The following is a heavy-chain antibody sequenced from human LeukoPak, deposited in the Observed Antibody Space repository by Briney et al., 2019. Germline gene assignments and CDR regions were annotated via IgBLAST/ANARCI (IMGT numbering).Heavy chain of an antibody. Sequence: GGSLRLSCVASGFTFSSYGMHWVRQAPGKGLEWVAVISYDGSNKYYADSVKGRLTISRDNSKNTVYLQMNSLRSDDTAVYYCAKDRVSGSGYWGQGTLVTVSS. J-gene: IGHJ4*02. CDR2: ISYDGSNK. D-gene: IGHD6-19*01. CDR3: AKDRVSGSGY. V-gene: IGHV3-30*18. CDR1: GFTFSSYG.